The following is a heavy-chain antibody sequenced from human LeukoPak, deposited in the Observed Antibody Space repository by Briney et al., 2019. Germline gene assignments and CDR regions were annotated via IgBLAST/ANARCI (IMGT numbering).Heavy chain of an antibody. CDR2: IYYSGIT. D-gene: IGHD2-15*01. V-gene: IGHV4-39*07. CDR3: ARGGDRYCSGGSCYSGGHYYYYMDV. CDR1: GGSISNSTYY. Sequence: SETLSLTCTVSGGSISNSTYYWGWIRQPPGKGLEWIGSIYYSGITYYNPSLKSRVIISVDTSKSQFSLNLSSVTAADTAVYYCARGGDRYCSGGSCYSGGHYYYYMDVWGKGTTVTVSS. J-gene: IGHJ6*03.